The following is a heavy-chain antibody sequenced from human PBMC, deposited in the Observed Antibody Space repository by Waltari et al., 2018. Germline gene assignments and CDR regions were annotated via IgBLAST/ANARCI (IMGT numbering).Heavy chain of an antibody. CDR2: IIPILGIA. J-gene: IGHJ4*02. V-gene: IGHV1-69*04. CDR1: GGTFSSYA. Sequence: QVQLVQSGAEVKKPGSSVKVSCKASGGTFSSYAIRWVRQAPGQGLEWMGRIIPILGIANYAQKFQGRVTITADKSTSTAYMELSSLRSEDTAVYYCARAMTTVSPFDYWGQGTLVTVSS. CDR3: ARAMTTVSPFDY. D-gene: IGHD4-17*01.